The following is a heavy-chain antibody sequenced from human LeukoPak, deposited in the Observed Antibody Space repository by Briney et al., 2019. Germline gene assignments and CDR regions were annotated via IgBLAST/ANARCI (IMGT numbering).Heavy chain of an antibody. J-gene: IGHJ4*02. Sequence: ASEILSLTCTVSGGSISSSSYSWGWIRQPPGKGLEWIGSIYYSGSTYYNPSLKSRVTISVDTSKNQFSLKLSSVTAADTAVYYCARKYYDFWSLRGYFDYWGQGTLVTVSS. V-gene: IGHV4-39*01. CDR2: IYYSGST. CDR3: ARKYYDFWSLRGYFDY. D-gene: IGHD3-3*01. CDR1: GGSISSSSYS.